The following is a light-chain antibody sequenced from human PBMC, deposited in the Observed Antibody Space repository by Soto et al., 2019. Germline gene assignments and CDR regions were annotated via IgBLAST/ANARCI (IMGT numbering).Light chain of an antibody. CDR1: QSVLYSSNNKNY. CDR3: QQYYRTPIT. J-gene: IGKJ4*01. CDR2: WAS. V-gene: IGKV4-1*01. Sequence: EIVLTQFPATLSFSPGDGATINCRSSQSVLYSSNNKNYLAWYQHKPGQPPKLLIYWASTRDSGVPDRFSGSGPGTDFTLTISSLQAEDVAVYSCQQYYRTPITFGGGTKVDIK.